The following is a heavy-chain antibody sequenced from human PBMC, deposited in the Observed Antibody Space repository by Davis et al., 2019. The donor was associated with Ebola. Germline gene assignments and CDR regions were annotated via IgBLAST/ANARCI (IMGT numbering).Heavy chain of an antibody. D-gene: IGHD3-10*01. Sequence: GGSLRLSCAASAFTFSDYAMHWVRQPAKGLEWVAVISYDGSKTYYEDSVKGRFTISRDNSKNTLYLQMSSLRLEDTAVYFCAKDDKFASVGPRGVDHWGQGTKVIVSS. CDR3: AKDDKFASVGPRGVDH. J-gene: IGHJ4*02. CDR1: AFTFSDYA. V-gene: IGHV3-30*04. CDR2: ISYDGSKT.